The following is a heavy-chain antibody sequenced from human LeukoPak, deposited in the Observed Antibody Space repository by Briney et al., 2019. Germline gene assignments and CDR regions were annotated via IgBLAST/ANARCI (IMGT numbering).Heavy chain of an antibody. J-gene: IGHJ4*02. Sequence: ASVKVSCKASGYTLTEFSMHWVRQAPGKGLEWMGGFDPEDGTTIYAQKFQGRVTMTEDTSTDTAYMELSSLTSEDAAIYYCTRGASMNRGIIISYFDYWGQGTLVTVSS. V-gene: IGHV1-24*01. CDR2: FDPEDGTT. D-gene: IGHD3-10*01. CDR3: TRGASMNRGIIISYFDY. CDR1: GYTLTEFS.